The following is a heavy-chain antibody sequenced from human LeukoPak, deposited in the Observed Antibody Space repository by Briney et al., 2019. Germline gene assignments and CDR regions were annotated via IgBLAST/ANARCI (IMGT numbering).Heavy chain of an antibody. J-gene: IGHJ4*02. CDR3: ARVYSGYDLPGSLANYYFDY. D-gene: IGHD5-12*01. CDR1: GGSISSYY. Sequence: PSETLSLTCTVSGGSISSYYWSWIRQPAGKGLEWIGRFYSGGSADYNPSLKSRVTMSVDTSKNQFSLKLSPVTAADTAVYYCARVYSGYDLPGSLANYYFDYWGQGTLVTVSS. V-gene: IGHV4-4*07. CDR2: FYSGGSA.